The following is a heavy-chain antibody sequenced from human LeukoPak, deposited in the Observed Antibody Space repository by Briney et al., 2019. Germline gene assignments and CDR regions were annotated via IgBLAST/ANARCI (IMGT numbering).Heavy chain of an antibody. J-gene: IGHJ4*01. V-gene: IGHV1-2*02. D-gene: IGHD6-13*01. Sequence: ASVKVSCKASGYTFSDYYLHWVRQAPGQGLEWMGWINPNSGGTNFAQKFRGRVTMTRDTSITTAYMEPTRLKSDDTAVYYCARGGVRTAASSLGYWGQGTLVTVSS. CDR2: INPNSGGT. CDR1: GYTFSDYY. CDR3: ARGGVRTAASSLGY.